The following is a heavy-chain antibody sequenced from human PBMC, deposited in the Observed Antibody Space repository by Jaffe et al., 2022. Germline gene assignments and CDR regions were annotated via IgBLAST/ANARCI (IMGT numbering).Heavy chain of an antibody. CDR1: GFTFSSYG. J-gene: IGHJ4*02. Sequence: QVQLVESGGGVVQPGGSLRLSCAASGFTFSSYGMHWVRQAPGKGLEWVAFIRYDGSNKYYADSVKGRFTISRDNSKNTLYLQMNSLRAEDTAVYYCAKEQPRIMITFGGVIALDYWGQGTLVTVSS. CDR2: IRYDGSNK. V-gene: IGHV3-30*02. D-gene: IGHD3-16*02. CDR3: AKEQPRIMITFGGVIALDY.